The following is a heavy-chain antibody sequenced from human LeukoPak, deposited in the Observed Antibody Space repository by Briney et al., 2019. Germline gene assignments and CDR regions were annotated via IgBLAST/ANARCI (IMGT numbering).Heavy chain of an antibody. D-gene: IGHD5-18*01. J-gene: IGHJ4*02. CDR1: GGSISSYY. Sequence: SETLSLTCTVSGGSISSYYWSWIRQPPGKGLEWIGYIYYSGSTNYNPSLKSRVTISVDTSKNQLSLKLSSVTAADTAVYYCARVARIYTAFDYWGQGTLVTVSS. V-gene: IGHV4-59*01. CDR2: IYYSGST. CDR3: ARVARIYTAFDY.